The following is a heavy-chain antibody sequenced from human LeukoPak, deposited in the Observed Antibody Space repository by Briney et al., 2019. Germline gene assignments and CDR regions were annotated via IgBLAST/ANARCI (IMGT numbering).Heavy chain of an antibody. J-gene: IGHJ5*02. V-gene: IGHV4-59*08. D-gene: IGHD3-10*01. CDR3: ARHRGLLLWFGEMNWFDP. Sequence: PSETLSLTCTVSRGSISSYYWSWIRQPPGKGLEWIGYIYYSGSTNYNPSLKSRVTISVDTSKNQFSLKLSSVTAADTAVYYCARHRGLLLWFGEMNWFDPWGQGTLVTVSS. CDR1: RGSISSYY. CDR2: IYYSGST.